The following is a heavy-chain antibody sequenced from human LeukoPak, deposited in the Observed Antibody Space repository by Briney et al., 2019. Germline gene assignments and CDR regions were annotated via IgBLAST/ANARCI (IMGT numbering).Heavy chain of an antibody. V-gene: IGHV4-34*01. J-gene: IGHJ4*02. D-gene: IGHD3-10*01. CDR1: GGSFTGYY. Sequence: SETLSLTCAVYGGSFTGYYWGWIRQPPGKGLGWIGSIYYSGSTYYNPSLKSRVTISVDTSKNQFSLKLSSVTAADTAVYYCARARRTYYYGSGSYLFDYWGQGTLVTVSS. CDR2: IYYSGST. CDR3: ARARRTYYYGSGSYLFDY.